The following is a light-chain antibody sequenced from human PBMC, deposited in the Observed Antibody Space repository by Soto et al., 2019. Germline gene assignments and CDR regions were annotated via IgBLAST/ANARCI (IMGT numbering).Light chain of an antibody. V-gene: IGKV3-20*01. CDR1: QSVSRSY. CDR3: QQYGSSTYT. J-gene: IGKJ2*01. Sequence: EIALTQSPGTVSLSPGERATLSCRASQSVSRSYLAWYQLKPGQAPRLLIYGASSRATGIPDRFSGSGSGTDFTLTISRLEPEDFAVYYCQQYGSSTYTFGQGTKLEIK. CDR2: GAS.